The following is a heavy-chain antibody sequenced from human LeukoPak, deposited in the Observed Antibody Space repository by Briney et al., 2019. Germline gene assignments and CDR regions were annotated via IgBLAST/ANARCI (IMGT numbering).Heavy chain of an antibody. CDR1: GFTFSTYW. CDR3: ARGYGDPLDYYYYMDV. V-gene: IGHV3-7*01. CDR2: IKEDGGEK. Sequence: RGSLRLSCAASGFTFSTYWMSWVRQAPGKGLEWVANIKEDGGEKYYVDSVKGRFTISRDNAKNSLYLQMNSLRAEDTAVYYCARGYGDPLDYYYYMDVWGKGTTVTVSS. J-gene: IGHJ6*03. D-gene: IGHD4-17*01.